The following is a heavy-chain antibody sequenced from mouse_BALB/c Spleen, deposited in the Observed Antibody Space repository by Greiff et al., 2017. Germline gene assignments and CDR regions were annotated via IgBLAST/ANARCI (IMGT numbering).Heavy chain of an antibody. CDR2: ISSGGSYT. Sequence: EVKLQESGGDLVKPGGSLKLSCAASGFTFSSYGMSWVRQTPDKRLEWVATISSGGSYTYYPDSVKGRFTISRDNAKNTLYLQMSSLKSEDTAMYYCARQGYYGSSYDAMDYWGQGTSVTVSS. V-gene: IGHV5-6*01. J-gene: IGHJ4*01. CDR3: ARQGYYGSSYDAMDY. CDR1: GFTFSSYG. D-gene: IGHD1-1*01.